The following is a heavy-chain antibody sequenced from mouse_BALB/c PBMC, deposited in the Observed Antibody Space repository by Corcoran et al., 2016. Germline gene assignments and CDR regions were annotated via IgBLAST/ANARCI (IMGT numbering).Heavy chain of an antibody. D-gene: IGHD3-3*01. CDR1: GYTFTNYG. CDR3: ARRAGHWYFGD. V-gene: IGHV9-3-1*01. CDR2: INTYTGEP. Sequence: QIQLVQSGPELKKPGETVKISCKASGYTFTNYGMNWVKQAPGKGLKWMGWINTYTGEPTYADDFKGRFAFSLETSASTADLQINNLKNEDTATYFCARRAGHWYFGDWGAGTTVTVSS. J-gene: IGHJ1*01.